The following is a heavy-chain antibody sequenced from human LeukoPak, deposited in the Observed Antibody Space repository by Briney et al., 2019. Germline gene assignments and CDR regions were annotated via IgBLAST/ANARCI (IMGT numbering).Heavy chain of an antibody. CDR1: GYTFTSYY. CDR2: INPSGGST. V-gene: IGHV1-46*01. CDR3: ARDTEYYYDSSGPPTADY. D-gene: IGHD3-22*01. Sequence: ASVNVSCKASGYTFTSYYMHWVRQAPGQGLEWMGIINPSGGSTSYAQKFQGRVTMTRDTSTSTVYMELSSLRSEDTAVYYCARDTEYYYDSSGPPTADYWGQGTLVTVSS. J-gene: IGHJ4*02.